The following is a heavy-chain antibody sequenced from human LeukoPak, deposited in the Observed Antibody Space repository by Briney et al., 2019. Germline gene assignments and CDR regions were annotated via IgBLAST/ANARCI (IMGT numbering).Heavy chain of an antibody. D-gene: IGHD1-26*01. CDR3: AREVRGSLTYGFDY. V-gene: IGHV3-21*01. J-gene: IGHJ4*02. Sequence: PGGSLRLSCAASGFTFSSYSMNWVRQAPGKGLEWVSSISSSSSYIYYADSVKGRFTISRDNAKNSLYLQTNSLRAEDTAVYYCAREVRGSLTYGFDYWGQGTLVTVSS. CDR2: ISSSSSYI. CDR1: GFTFSSYS.